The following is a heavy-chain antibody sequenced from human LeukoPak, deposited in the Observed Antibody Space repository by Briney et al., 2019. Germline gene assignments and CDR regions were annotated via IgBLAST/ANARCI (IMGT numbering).Heavy chain of an antibody. D-gene: IGHD3-3*01. J-gene: IGHJ4*02. Sequence: GGSLRLSCAASGFTFSSYAMHWVRQAPGKGLEYVSAISSNGGSTYCANSVKGRFTISRDNSKNTLYLQMGSLRAEDMAVYHCARHGHYDFWSGYSLDYWGQGTLVTVSS. CDR3: ARHGHYDFWSGYSLDY. V-gene: IGHV3-64*01. CDR1: GFTFSSYA. CDR2: ISSNGGST.